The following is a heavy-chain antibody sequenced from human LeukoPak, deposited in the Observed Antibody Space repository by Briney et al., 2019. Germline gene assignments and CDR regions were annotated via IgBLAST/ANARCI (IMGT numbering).Heavy chain of an antibody. V-gene: IGHV3-21*01. Sequence: GGSLRLSCAASGFTFSSYSMNWVRQAPGKGLEWVSSISSSSSYIYYADSVKGRLTISRDNAKNSLYLQMNSLRAEDTAVYYCARGGYCSGVSCRYFDYWGQGTLVTVSS. CDR2: ISSSSSYI. J-gene: IGHJ4*02. CDR1: GFTFSSYS. CDR3: ARGGYCSGVSCRYFDY. D-gene: IGHD2-15*01.